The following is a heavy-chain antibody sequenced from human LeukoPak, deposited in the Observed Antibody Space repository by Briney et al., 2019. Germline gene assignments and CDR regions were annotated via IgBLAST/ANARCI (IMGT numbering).Heavy chain of an antibody. D-gene: IGHD4-17*01. CDR2: IYYSGST. CDR3: ARARTVTTFDAFDI. CDR1: GGCISSYY. V-gene: IGHV4-59*01. Sequence: SQTLSLTCTVSGGCISSYYWSWIRQPPGKGLEWIGYIYYSGSTNYNPSLKSRVTISVDTSKNQFSLKLSSVTAADTAVYYCARARTVTTFDAFDIWGQGTMVTVSS. J-gene: IGHJ3*02.